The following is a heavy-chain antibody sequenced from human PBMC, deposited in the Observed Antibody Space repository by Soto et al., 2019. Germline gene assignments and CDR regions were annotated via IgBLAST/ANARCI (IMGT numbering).Heavy chain of an antibody. CDR2: IWYDGGNK. D-gene: IGHD6-19*01. Sequence: GGSLRLSCAASGFIFSSYGMHWVRQAPGTGLEWVAVIWYDGGNKYYADSVKGRFTISRDNSKNTLYLQMNSLRAEDTAVYYCARDSGYSSGWYGYFQHWGQGTLVTVSS. V-gene: IGHV3-33*01. CDR3: ARDSGYSSGWYGYFQH. J-gene: IGHJ1*01. CDR1: GFIFSSYG.